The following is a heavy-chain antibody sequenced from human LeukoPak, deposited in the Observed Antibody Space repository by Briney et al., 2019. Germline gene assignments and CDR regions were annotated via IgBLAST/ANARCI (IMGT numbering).Heavy chain of an antibody. J-gene: IGHJ4*02. CDR1: GFTSSNYW. Sequence: GGSLRLSCAASGFTSSNYWLTWVRQAPGQGLEWVANIKQDGSEKHYVDSVKGRFTISRDNAKNSLYLQMNSLRAEDTAVYYCARDRQIACWGQGTLVTVSS. CDR3: ARDRQIAC. CDR2: IKQDGSEK. V-gene: IGHV3-7*01.